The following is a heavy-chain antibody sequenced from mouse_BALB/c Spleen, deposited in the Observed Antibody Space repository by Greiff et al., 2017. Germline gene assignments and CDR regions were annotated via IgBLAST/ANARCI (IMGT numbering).Heavy chain of an antibody. CDR1: GFTFSSYA. CDR3: ARGTGTDYYFDY. CDR2: ISSGGSYT. Sequence: EVKLVESGGGLVKPGGSLKLSCAASGFTFSSYAMSWVRQSPEKRLEWVAEISSGGSYTYYPDTVTGRFTISRDNAKNTLYLEMSSLRSEDTAMYYCARGTGTDYYFDYWGQGTTLTVSS. J-gene: IGHJ2*01. D-gene: IGHD4-1*01. V-gene: IGHV5-9-4*01.